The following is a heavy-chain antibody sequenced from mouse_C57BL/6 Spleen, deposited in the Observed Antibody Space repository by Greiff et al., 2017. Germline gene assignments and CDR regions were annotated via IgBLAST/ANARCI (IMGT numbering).Heavy chain of an antibody. CDR1: GFSLSTFGMG. V-gene: IGHV8-8*01. Sequence: QVTLKESGPGILQPSPTLSLTCSFSGFSLSTFGMGVGWIRQPSGKGLEWLAHIWWDDDKYYNPALKSRLTSSKNTSKNQVFLKIAHVDTADTATYYCARMGSAYDGAWYAYWGQGTLVTVSA. J-gene: IGHJ3*01. CDR2: IWWDDDK. CDR3: ARMGSAYDGAWYAY. D-gene: IGHD2-12*01.